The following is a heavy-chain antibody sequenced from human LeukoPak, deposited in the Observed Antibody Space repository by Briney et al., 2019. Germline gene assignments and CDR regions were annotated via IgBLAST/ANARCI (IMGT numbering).Heavy chain of an antibody. V-gene: IGHV4-59*01. Sequence: SETLSLTCTVSGGSISSYYWSWIRQPPGRGLEWIGYIYYSGSTNYNPSLKSRVTISVDTPKNQFSLKLSSVTAADTAVYYCARRPIVGATADAFDIWGQGTMVTVSS. J-gene: IGHJ3*02. CDR1: GGSISSYY. CDR2: IYYSGST. CDR3: ARRPIVGATADAFDI. D-gene: IGHD1-26*01.